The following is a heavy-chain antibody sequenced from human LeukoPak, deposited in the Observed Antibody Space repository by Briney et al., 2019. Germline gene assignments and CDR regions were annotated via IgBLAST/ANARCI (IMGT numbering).Heavy chain of an antibody. D-gene: IGHD3-10*01. V-gene: IGHV4-34*01. CDR2: INHSGIT. CDR3: ARVAGSGSYFVSYYYYMDV. CDR1: GGSFSDYY. Sequence: PSETLSLTCAVYGGSFSDYYWSWIRQPPGKGLEWIGEINHSGITNYNPSLKSRVTMSVDTSKNQFSLKLSSVTAADTAVYYCARVAGSGSYFVSYYYYMDVWGKGTTVTVSS. J-gene: IGHJ6*03.